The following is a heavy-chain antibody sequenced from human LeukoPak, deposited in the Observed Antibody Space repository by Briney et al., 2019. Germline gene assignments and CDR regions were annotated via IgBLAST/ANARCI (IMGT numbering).Heavy chain of an antibody. J-gene: IGHJ3*02. CDR2: INHSGST. CDR1: GGSFSGYY. D-gene: IGHD3-9*01. CDR3: ASYEGRSDYDILTGYYTPNDAFDI. V-gene: IGHV4-34*01. Sequence: PSETLSLTCAVYGGSFSGYYWSWIRQPPGKGLEWIGEINHSGSTNYNPSLKSRVTMSVDTSKNQFSLKLSSVTAADTAVYYCASYEGRSDYDILTGYYTPNDAFDIWGQGTMVTVSS.